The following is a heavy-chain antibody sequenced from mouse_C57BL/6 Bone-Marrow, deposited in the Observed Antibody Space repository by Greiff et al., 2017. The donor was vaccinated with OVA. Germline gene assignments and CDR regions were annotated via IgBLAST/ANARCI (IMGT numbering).Heavy chain of an antibody. CDR1: GYSITSGYY. CDR3: ARVSPFAY. J-gene: IGHJ3*01. Sequence: ESGPGLVKPSQSLSLTCSVTGYSITSGYYWTWIRQFPGNKLEWMGYISYDGSNNYNPSLKNRISITRDTSKNQFFLKLNSVTTEDTATYYCARVSPFAYWGQGTLVTVSA. CDR2: ISYDGSN. V-gene: IGHV3-6*01.